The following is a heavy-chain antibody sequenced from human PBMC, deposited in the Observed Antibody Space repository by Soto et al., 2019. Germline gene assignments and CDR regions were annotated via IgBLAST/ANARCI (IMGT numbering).Heavy chain of an antibody. CDR1: GYSLNELC. D-gene: IGHD3-10*01. Sequence: VASVKVSCKVSGYSLNELCMHWVRQPPGKGLEWIGGFDPEEGKMIYAQNFQGRVTMTEDTSTDTAYMELNSLTSEDTAIYYCAIDLGVALAPLSILYFQQWGQGTVVTVSS. V-gene: IGHV1-24*01. CDR3: AIDLGVALAPLSILYFQQ. CDR2: FDPEEGKM. J-gene: IGHJ1*01.